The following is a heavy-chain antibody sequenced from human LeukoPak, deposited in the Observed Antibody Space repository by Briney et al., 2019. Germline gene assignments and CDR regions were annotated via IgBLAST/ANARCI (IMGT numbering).Heavy chain of an antibody. V-gene: IGHV3-7*05. J-gene: IGHJ4*02. CDR3: ARDWGAAGLWDY. CDR2: IKEDGSEK. CDR1: GFTFSNYW. Sequence: GGSLRLSCAISGFTFSNYWMSWVRQAPGRGLEWVANIKEDGSEKNYVDSVKGRFTISRDNAKNSLYLQMNSLRAGDTAIYYCARDWGAAGLWDYWGQGTVVTVSS. D-gene: IGHD6-13*01.